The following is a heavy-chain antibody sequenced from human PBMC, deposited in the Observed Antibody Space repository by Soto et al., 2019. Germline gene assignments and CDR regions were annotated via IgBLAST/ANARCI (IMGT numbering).Heavy chain of an antibody. V-gene: IGHV3-7*01. CDR2: IKEDGSEK. Sequence: EVQLVESGGGLVQPGGSLRLSCAASGFTLSNFWMSWVRQAPGKGLEWVASIKEDGSEKTYVDSVKGRFTISRDNAQNSLSLQMNRLRVAAAAVYYCASYRPLGCWGQGTPVIVSS. CDR1: GFTLSNFW. D-gene: IGHD1-26*01. CDR3: ASYRPLGC. J-gene: IGHJ4*02.